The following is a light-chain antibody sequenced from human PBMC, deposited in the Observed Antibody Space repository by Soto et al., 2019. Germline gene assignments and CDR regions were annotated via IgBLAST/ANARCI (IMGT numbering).Light chain of an antibody. Sequence: DIQMTQSPSSLSASVGDRVTVTCRTSQNIYNYLNWYQQKPGKAPKLLIYAASSVQSGVPLRFSGSGSGTDFTLTISSLEPEDSAVYYCQQRHMWPITFGQGTRLENK. V-gene: IGKV1-39*01. CDR2: AAS. J-gene: IGKJ5*01. CDR3: QQRHMWPIT. CDR1: QNIYNY.